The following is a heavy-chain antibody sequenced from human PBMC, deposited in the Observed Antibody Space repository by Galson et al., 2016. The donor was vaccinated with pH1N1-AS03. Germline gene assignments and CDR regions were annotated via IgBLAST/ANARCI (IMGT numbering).Heavy chain of an antibody. CDR3: ARGYDDSGPDDHRLFDS. J-gene: IGHJ5*01. Sequence: SLRLSCAASGISLSSSWMHWVRQAPGRGLVWVSGINGVGSSIKYADAVKGRFTTSRDNAKNMLYLQMNSLRADDAAVYYCARGYDDSGPDDHRLFDSWGQGTQVTVSS. CDR1: GISLSSSW. V-gene: IGHV3-74*01. D-gene: IGHD3-22*01. CDR2: INGVGSSI.